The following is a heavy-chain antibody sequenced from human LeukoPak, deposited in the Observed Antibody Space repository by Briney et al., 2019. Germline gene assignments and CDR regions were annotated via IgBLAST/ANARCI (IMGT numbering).Heavy chain of an antibody. D-gene: IGHD3-3*01. CDR1: GGSVINTNW. CDR2: VHLDGRT. J-gene: IGHJ4*02. V-gene: IGHV4-4*02. CDR3: AREGGFYRPLDY. Sequence: SETLSLTCGVSGGSVINTNWWTWVRQPPGKGLEWIGEVHLDGRTNYNPPLESRLTMLVDVSENQVSLKLTSVTAADTAVYYCAREGGFYRPLDYSGQGTLVTVSS.